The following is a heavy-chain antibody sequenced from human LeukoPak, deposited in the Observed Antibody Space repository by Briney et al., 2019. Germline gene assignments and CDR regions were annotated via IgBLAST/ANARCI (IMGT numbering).Heavy chain of an antibody. V-gene: IGHV3-21*01. CDR3: ARRGGGVAGTFDY. CDR2: ISSSSSYI. CDR1: GFTFSSYA. D-gene: IGHD6-19*01. J-gene: IGHJ4*02. Sequence: EGSLRLSCAASGFTFSSYAMSWVRQAPGKGLEWVSFISSSSSYINYGDSVKGRFTISRDNAKNSPYLQMNSLRAEDTAVYYCARRGGGVAGTFDYWGQGTLVTVSS.